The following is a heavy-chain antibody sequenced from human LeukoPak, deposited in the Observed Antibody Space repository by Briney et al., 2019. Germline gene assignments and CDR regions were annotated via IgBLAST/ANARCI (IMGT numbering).Heavy chain of an antibody. V-gene: IGHV4-39*01. Sequence: SETLSLTCTVSGGSISSGTYHWGWVRQPLGKGLEWIGSIYYTGSTYYSPSLKSRVTMSVDTSKNQFSLNLSSVTAADTAVYFCAGLAFRSGWNFDYWGQGTLVTVSS. J-gene: IGHJ4*02. CDR1: GGSISSGTYH. CDR3: AGLAFRSGWNFDY. CDR2: IYYTGST. D-gene: IGHD6-19*01.